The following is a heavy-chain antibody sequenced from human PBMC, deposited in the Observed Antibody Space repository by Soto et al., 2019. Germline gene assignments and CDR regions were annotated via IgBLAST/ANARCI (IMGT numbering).Heavy chain of an antibody. V-gene: IGHV3-15*01. CDR2: IKSKTDGGTT. CDR1: GFTFSNAW. J-gene: IGHJ4*02. CDR3: TTDRYDILTGYYYFDY. D-gene: IGHD3-9*01. Sequence: EVQLVESGGGLVKPGGSLRLSCAASGFTFSNAWMSWVRQAPGKGLEWVGRIKSKTDGGTTDYAAPVKGRFTISRDDSKNTLYLQMNSLKTEYTAVYYCTTDRYDILTGYYYFDYWGQGTLVTVSS.